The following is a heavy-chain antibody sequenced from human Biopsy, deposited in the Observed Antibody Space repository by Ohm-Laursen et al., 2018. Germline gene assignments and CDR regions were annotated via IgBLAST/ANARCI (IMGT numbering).Heavy chain of an antibody. D-gene: IGHD3-22*01. CDR2: INHSGRT. V-gene: IGHV4-34*01. J-gene: IGHJ6*02. Sequence: PSETLSLTCAVYGESFNGYYWSWIRQTPGKGLEWIGEINHSGRTNYNPSLKSRVTISVDTSKNQFSLEVRSVTAADTAVYYCVRGVDYYDPYHYYALDVWGQGTTVTVSS. CDR1: GESFNGYY. CDR3: VRGVDYYDPYHYYALDV.